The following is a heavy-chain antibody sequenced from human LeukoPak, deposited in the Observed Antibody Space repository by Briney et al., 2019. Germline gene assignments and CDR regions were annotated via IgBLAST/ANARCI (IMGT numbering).Heavy chain of an antibody. D-gene: IGHD6-19*01. CDR1: GFTFSSYA. J-gene: IGHJ4*02. CDR2: ISSDGGST. V-gene: IGHV3-64D*06. Sequence: GGSLRLSCSASGFTFSSYAMHWVRQAPGKGLEYVSAISSDGGSTYYADSVKGRFTISRDNSKNTLYLQMSSLRAEDTAVYYCVKDSDRSGWYLVDYWGQGTLVTVSS. CDR3: VKDSDRSGWYLVDY.